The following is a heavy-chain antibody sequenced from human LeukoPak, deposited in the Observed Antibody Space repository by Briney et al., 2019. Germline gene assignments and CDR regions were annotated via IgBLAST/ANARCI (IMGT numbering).Heavy chain of an antibody. CDR3: AKGPRYCSSTSRYRGDY. Sequence: PGGSLRLSCAASGFTFSNYAMTWVRQAPGKGLQWVSSISDSGTSTDYADSVKGRFTIARDNSKNTVYLQMNSLRAGDTAVYYCAKGPRYCSSTSRYRGDYWGQGTLVTVSS. CDR1: GFTFSNYA. V-gene: IGHV3-23*01. CDR2: ISDSGTST. D-gene: IGHD2-2*01. J-gene: IGHJ4*02.